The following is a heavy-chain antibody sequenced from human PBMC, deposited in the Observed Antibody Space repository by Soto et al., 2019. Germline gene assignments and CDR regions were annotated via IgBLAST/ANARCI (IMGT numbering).Heavy chain of an antibody. CDR2: ISAYNGNT. V-gene: IGHV1-18*01. CDR3: ARESGYYGSGSYSPYYYGMDV. D-gene: IGHD3-10*01. CDR1: GYTFTSYG. Sequence: QVQLVQSGAEVKKPGASVKVSCKASGYTFTSYGISWVRQAPGQGLEWMGWISAYNGNTNYAQKLQGRVTMTTDTSTSTAYMELRSLRSDETAVYYCARESGYYGSGSYSPYYYGMDVWGQGTTVTVSS. J-gene: IGHJ6*02.